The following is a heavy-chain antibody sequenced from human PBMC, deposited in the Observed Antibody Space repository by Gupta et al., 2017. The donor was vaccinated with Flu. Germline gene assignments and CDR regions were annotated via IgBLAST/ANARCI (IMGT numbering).Heavy chain of an antibody. CDR2: VGAGGDRT. V-gene: IGHV3-23*01. CDR1: ALTFSDYA. CDR3: AKDRSGNPAIDY. J-gene: IGHJ4*02. D-gene: IGHD6-13*01. Sequence: EVQLLESGGALVQPGGSLRLSCAASALTFSDYARNWVRQASGKGLEWVSTVGAGGDRTYYADSVMGRCTISRDNSKNTVYQQMNSLRGDDTAVYYCAKDRSGNPAIDYWGQGTRGTVSA.